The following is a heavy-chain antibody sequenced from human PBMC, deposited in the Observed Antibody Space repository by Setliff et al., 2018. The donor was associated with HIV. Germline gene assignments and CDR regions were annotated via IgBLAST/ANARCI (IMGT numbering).Heavy chain of an antibody. Sequence: SETLSLTCTVPGGSINDQYFSWIRQPPGKGLEWIGSIDYSESTKYNPSLNSRGTISLDKPKNELSLKLTSATAADTAVYYCARKHDDDRGGGMDVWGQGTTVTVSS. V-gene: IGHV4-59*11. CDR3: ARKHDDDRGGGMDV. J-gene: IGHJ6*02. D-gene: IGHD3-22*01. CDR2: IDYSEST. CDR1: GGSINDQY.